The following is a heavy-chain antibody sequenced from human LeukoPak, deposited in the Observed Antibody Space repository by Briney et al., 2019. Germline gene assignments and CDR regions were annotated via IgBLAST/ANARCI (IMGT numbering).Heavy chain of an antibody. V-gene: IGHV4-59*01. CDR2: IYYSGST. CDR3: ARHNRDVGGSYYGDARFDY. CDR1: GGSISSYY. J-gene: IGHJ4*02. Sequence: SETLSLTCTVSGGSISSYYWSWIRQPPGKGLEWIGYIYYSGSTNYNPSLKSRVTISVDTSKNQFSLKLSSVTAADTAVYYCARHNRDVGGSYYGDARFDYWGQGTLVTVSS. D-gene: IGHD1-26*01.